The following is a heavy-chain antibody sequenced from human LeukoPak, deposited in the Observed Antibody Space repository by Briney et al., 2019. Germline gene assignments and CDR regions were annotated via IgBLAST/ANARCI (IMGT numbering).Heavy chain of an antibody. V-gene: IGHV5-51*01. CDR2: IYPDDSDT. Sequence: GESLKISCKGSGYNFPTYWISWLRQMPGKGLEWIGIIYPDDSDTRYSPSFQGQVSISADKSISTAYLQWSSLRASDTALYYCARGNSSSGWFDLWGQGTRVIISS. CDR3: ARGNSSSGWFDL. D-gene: IGHD6-13*01. J-gene: IGHJ5*02. CDR1: GYNFPTYW.